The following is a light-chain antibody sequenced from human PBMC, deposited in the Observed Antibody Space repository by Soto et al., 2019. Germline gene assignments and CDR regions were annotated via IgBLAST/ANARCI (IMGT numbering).Light chain of an antibody. CDR1: QSTTRDF. Sequence: EIVLTQSPGTLSLSPGERATLSCRASQSTTRDFLAWYQQKPGQAPRLLMSGASSRATGLPDRFTGSGSGRNFTLTITRLESEDFAVYYCQHYGGSPPYTFGHGTRLEIK. CDR3: QHYGGSPPYT. CDR2: GAS. J-gene: IGKJ2*01. V-gene: IGKV3-20*01.